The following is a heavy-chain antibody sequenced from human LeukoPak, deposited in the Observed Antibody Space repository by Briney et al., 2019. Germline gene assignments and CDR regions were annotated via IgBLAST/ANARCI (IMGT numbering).Heavy chain of an antibody. D-gene: IGHD2-8*01. CDR2: INHSGST. V-gene: IGHV4-34*01. Sequence: PSETLSLTCAVYGGSFSGYYWSWIRQPPGKGLEWIGEINHSGSTNYNPSLKSRVTISVDTSKNQFSLKLSSVTAADTAVYYCARHGSRIAPTMYYWGQGILVTVPS. CDR1: GGSFSGYY. CDR3: ARHGSRIAPTMYY. J-gene: IGHJ4*02.